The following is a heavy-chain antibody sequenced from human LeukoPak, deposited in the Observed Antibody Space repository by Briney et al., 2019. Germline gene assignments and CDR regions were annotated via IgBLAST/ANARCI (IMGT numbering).Heavy chain of an antibody. D-gene: IGHD6-19*01. J-gene: IGHJ1*01. CDR1: GGSFSGYY. V-gene: IGHV4-34*01. CDR2: INHSGST. Sequence: PSETLSLTCAVYGGSFSGYYWSWIRQPPGKGLEWIGEINHSGSTNYNPSLKSRVTISVDTSKNQFSLKLSSVTAADTAVYYCATVGSGWYEHFQHWGQGTLVTVSS. CDR3: ATVGSGWYEHFQH.